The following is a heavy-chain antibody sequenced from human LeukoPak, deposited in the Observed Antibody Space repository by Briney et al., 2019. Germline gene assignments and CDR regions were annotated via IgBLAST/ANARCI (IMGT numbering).Heavy chain of an antibody. CDR2: ISAYNGNT. CDR3: ARDLSPYYCDSSGYSSYFDY. J-gene: IGHJ4*02. V-gene: IGHV1-18*01. CDR1: GYTFTSYG. D-gene: IGHD3-22*01. Sequence: GASVKVSCKASGYTFTSYGISWARQAPGQGLEWMGWISAYNGNTNYAQKLQGRVTMTTDTSTSTAYMELRSLRSDDTAVYYCARDLSPYYCDSSGYSSYFDYWGQGTLVTVSS.